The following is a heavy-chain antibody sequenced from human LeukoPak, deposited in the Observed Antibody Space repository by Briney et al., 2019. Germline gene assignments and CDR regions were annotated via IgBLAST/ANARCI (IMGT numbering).Heavy chain of an antibody. Sequence: GGSLRLSCAVSGITLSNYGMSWVRQAPGKGLEWVAGISGSGGSTNYADSVKGRFTISRDNAKNTLYLKMNNLRAEDTAVYFCAKRGVVIRVILVGFHKEANYFDSWGQGALVTVSS. J-gene: IGHJ4*02. V-gene: IGHV3-23*01. D-gene: IGHD3-22*01. CDR3: AKRGVVIRVILVGFHKEANYFDS. CDR1: GITLSNYG. CDR2: ISGSGGST.